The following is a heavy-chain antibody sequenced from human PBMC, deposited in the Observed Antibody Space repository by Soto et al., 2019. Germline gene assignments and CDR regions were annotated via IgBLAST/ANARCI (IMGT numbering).Heavy chain of an antibody. Sequence: QVQLVESGGGVVQPGRSLRLSCAASGFTFSSYTMHWVRQAPGEGLEWVAVISYDGNNKFYADSVKGRFTISRDSSSQTLYLQMNSLRPDDTGMYYCARDGVSSTDYTWNYGTYFDYWGPGALVTVSS. J-gene: IGHJ4*02. CDR3: ARDGVSSTDYTWNYGTYFDY. V-gene: IGHV3-30*03. D-gene: IGHD1-1*01. CDR2: ISYDGNNK. CDR1: GFTFSSYT.